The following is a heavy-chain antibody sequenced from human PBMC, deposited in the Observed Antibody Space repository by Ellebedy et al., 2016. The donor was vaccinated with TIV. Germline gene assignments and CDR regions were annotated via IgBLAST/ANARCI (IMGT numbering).Heavy chain of an antibody. CDR2: VNGGGVST. V-gene: IGHV3-74*01. J-gene: IGHJ4*02. D-gene: IGHD2-21*02. Sequence: GESLKISCEASGFTFSYYWMHWVRQAPGKGLVWVSRVNGGGVSTSYSDSVKGRFTISRDNAKKTLYLQMNSLRAEDTAVYYGTRTLTSYYFDYWGQGALVTVSS. CDR3: TRTLTSYYFDY. CDR1: GFTFSYYW.